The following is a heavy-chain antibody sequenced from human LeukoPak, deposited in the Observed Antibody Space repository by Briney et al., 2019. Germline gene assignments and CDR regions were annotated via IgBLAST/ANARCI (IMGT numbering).Heavy chain of an antibody. CDR3: ARDRQQRALFDY. D-gene: IGHD1-1*01. J-gene: IGHJ4*02. CDR2: ISSSGSTI. Sequence: GGSLRLSCAASGFTFSSYEMNWVRQAPGKGLEWVSYISSSGSTIYYADSVKGRFTISRDNAKNSLYLQMNSLRAEDTAVYYCARDRQQRALFDYWGQGTLVTVSS. CDR1: GFTFSSYE. V-gene: IGHV3-48*03.